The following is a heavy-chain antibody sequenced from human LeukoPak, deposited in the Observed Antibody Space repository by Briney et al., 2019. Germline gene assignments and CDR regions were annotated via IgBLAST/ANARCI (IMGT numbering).Heavy chain of an antibody. D-gene: IGHD2-15*01. CDR2: INSKGGSI. V-gene: IGHV3-20*04. J-gene: IGHJ4*02. Sequence: PGRSLRLSCAASGFTFDDYAMGWVRQAPGRGLEWVSGINSKGGSIGYADSVKGRFTISRDNAKNSLYLQMNSLRAEDTALYYCARVDSDCSGGACYTGLFDYWGQGTLVTVSS. CDR3: ARVDSDCSGGACYTGLFDY. CDR1: GFTFDDYA.